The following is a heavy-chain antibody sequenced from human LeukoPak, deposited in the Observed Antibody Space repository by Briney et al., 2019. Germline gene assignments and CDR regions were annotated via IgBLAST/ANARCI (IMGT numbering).Heavy chain of an antibody. D-gene: IGHD2-2*01. CDR1: GYTFSTYG. J-gene: IGHJ5*02. CDR2: ISGSTGST. V-gene: IGHV1-18*01. CDR3: ARVGRDCSDINCYWADWFDP. Sequence: ASVKVSCKASGYTFSTYGITWVREAPGQEPEWLGWISGSTGSTHYAQAVQGRVTMTTDTSTATTYMELRSLRSDDTAVYYCARVGRDCSDINCYWADWFDPWGQGTLVIVSS.